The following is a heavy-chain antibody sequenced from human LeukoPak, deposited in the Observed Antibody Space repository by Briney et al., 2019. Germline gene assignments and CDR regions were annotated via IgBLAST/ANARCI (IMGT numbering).Heavy chain of an antibody. D-gene: IGHD5-24*01. Sequence: GGSLRPSGPASGFTFISYWMSWVRQAPGKGLEWVANIKQDGSEKYYVDSMKGRFTISRDNAKNSLYLQMNSLRAEDTAVYYCARDPNYLGYYYYGMDVWGQGTTVTVSS. CDR1: GFTFISYW. J-gene: IGHJ6*02. CDR2: IKQDGSEK. CDR3: ARDPNYLGYYYYGMDV. V-gene: IGHV3-7*01.